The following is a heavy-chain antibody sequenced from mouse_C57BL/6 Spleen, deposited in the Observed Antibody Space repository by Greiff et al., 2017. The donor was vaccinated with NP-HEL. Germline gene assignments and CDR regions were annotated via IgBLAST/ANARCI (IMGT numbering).Heavy chain of an antibody. CDR2: IYPGDGDT. D-gene: IGHD6-1*01. CDR1: GYAFSSYW. Sequence: QVQLKESGAELVKPGASVKISCKASGYAFSSYWMNWVKQRPGKGLEWIGQIYPGDGDTNYNGKFKGKATLTADKSSSTAYMQLSSLTSEDSAVYFCARPPLFPYYAMDYWGQGTSVTVSS. J-gene: IGHJ4*01. CDR3: ARPPLFPYYAMDY. V-gene: IGHV1-80*01.